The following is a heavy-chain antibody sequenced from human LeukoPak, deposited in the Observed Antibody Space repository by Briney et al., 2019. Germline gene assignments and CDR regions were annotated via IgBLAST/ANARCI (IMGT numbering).Heavy chain of an antibody. V-gene: IGHV3-7*01. CDR2: IKPDGSET. D-gene: IGHD2-15*01. CDR3: AFGNAFDV. Sequence: GGSLRLSCAASGLPFSISWMSWVRQAPGKGLQCVGNIKPDGSETFYVDSVRGRFTISRDNARNLLFLQVNSLRVDDTAVYYCAFGNAFDVWGRGTMVTVSS. CDR1: GLPFSISW. J-gene: IGHJ3*01.